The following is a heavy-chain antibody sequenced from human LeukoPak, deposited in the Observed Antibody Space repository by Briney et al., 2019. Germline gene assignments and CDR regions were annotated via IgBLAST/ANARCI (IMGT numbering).Heavy chain of an antibody. V-gene: IGHV4-38-2*02. CDR1: GYSIRSGYY. Sequence: SETLSLTCTVSGYSIRSGYYWGWIRQPPGKGLEWIGSIYHSGSTYYNLSLKSRVTISVDTSKNQFSLKLSSVTAADTAVYYCASYLGWGQGTLVTVSS. CDR2: IYHSGST. CDR3: ASYLG. D-gene: IGHD3-16*01. J-gene: IGHJ4*02.